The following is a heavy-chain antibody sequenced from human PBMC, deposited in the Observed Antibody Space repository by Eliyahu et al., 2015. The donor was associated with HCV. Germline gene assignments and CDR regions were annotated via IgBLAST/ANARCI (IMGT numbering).Heavy chain of an antibody. CDR2: IHPSGGXT. V-gene: IGHV1-46*01. CDR3: ARVALRGDWFGAFDI. CDR1: GYTFTSNY. J-gene: IGHJ3*02. D-gene: IGHD3-10*01. Sequence: VQLVQSGAEVKKPGASVKVSCKXSGYTFTSNYMXXVRQAPGQGLEGMGIIHPSGGXTSYAQKFQGRVTMTRDTSTSTVYMELXSLRSEDTAVYYCARVALRGDWFGAFDIWGQGTMVTVSS.